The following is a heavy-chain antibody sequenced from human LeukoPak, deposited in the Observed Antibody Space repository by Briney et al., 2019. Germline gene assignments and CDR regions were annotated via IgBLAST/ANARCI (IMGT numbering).Heavy chain of an antibody. Sequence: SVKVSCKASGGTFSSYAISWVRQAPGQGLEWVGRIIPIFGTANYAQKFQGRVTITTDESTSTAYMELSSLRSEDMAVYYCASSQKWFIQLSFDYWGQGTLVTVSS. CDR1: GGTFSSYA. CDR3: ASSQKWFIQLSFDY. CDR2: IIPIFGTA. J-gene: IGHJ4*02. V-gene: IGHV1-69*05. D-gene: IGHD5-18*01.